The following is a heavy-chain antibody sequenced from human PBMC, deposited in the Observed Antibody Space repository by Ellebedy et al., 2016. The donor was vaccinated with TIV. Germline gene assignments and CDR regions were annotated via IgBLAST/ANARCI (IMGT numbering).Heavy chain of an antibody. CDR1: GYIFNGYY. CDR2: INPNSGGT. Sequence: AASVKVSCKASGYIFNGYYMHWVRQAPGPGLEWMGWINPNSGGTNYAQKFQGRVTVTRDTSISTAYMELSRLSSDDTAVYYCARSTVTTLPLLDYWGQGTLVTVSS. D-gene: IGHD4-17*01. CDR3: ARSTVTTLPLLDY. V-gene: IGHV1-2*02. J-gene: IGHJ4*02.